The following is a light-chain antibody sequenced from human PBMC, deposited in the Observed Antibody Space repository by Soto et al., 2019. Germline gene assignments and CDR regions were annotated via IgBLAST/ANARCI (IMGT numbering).Light chain of an antibody. CDR2: DNN. CDR1: SSNIGAGYD. J-gene: IGLJ2*01. CDR3: QSYDRSLSVV. Sequence: QSVLTQPPSVSGAPGQSVTISCTGSSSNIGAGYDVHWYQQLPGTVPKLLIFDNNNRPSGVPDRFSGSKSGTSASLAITGLQTEDEADYYCQSYDRSLSVVFGGGTKVTVL. V-gene: IGLV1-40*01.